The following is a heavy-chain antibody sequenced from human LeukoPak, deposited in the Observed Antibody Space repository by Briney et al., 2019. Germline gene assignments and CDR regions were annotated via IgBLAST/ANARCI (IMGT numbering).Heavy chain of an antibody. V-gene: IGHV7-4-1*02. CDR2: INTNTGNP. CDR1: VYTFTSYA. CDR3: ARTTYTYYDFWSGYYHFDY. J-gene: IGHJ4*02. Sequence: ASVKVSCKASVYTFTSYAMNWVRQAPAQGLEWMGLINTNTGNPTYAQGFIGRFVFSLDTSVSKAYLQISSLKAEDTAVYYCARTTYTYYDFWSGYYHFDYWGQGTLVTVSS. D-gene: IGHD3-3*01.